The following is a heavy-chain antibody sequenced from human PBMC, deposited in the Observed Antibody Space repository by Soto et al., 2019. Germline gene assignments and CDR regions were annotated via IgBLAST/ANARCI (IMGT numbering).Heavy chain of an antibody. CDR1: GFTFSNSA. J-gene: IGHJ4*02. Sequence: LRLSCAASGFTFSNSAIHWVRQAPGKGLEWVGRIRSKANNYATTYATSVKGRFTISRDDSKNTAYLQMSSLKTEDTAMYYCTRTNLMCWGLGTLVTVSS. CDR3: TRTNLMC. V-gene: IGHV3-73*01. CDR2: IRSKANNYAT. D-gene: IGHD2-8*01.